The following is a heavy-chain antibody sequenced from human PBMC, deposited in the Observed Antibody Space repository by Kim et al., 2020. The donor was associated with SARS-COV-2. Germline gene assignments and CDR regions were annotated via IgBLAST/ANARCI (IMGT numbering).Heavy chain of an antibody. Sequence: GGSLRLSCAASGFTFSSYSMNWVRQAPGKGLEWVSYISSSSTIYYADSVKGRFTISRDNAKNSLYLQMNSLRAEDTAVYYCARPPPKDYYDSSGYANTGNDAFDIWGQGTMVTVSS. CDR2: ISSSSTI. J-gene: IGHJ3*02. CDR1: GFTFSSYS. V-gene: IGHV3-48*04. D-gene: IGHD3-22*01. CDR3: ARPPPKDYYDSSGYANTGNDAFDI.